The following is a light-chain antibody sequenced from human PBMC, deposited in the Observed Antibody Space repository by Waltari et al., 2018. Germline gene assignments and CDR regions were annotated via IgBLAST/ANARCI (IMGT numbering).Light chain of an antibody. CDR2: SNN. Sequence: QSLLTQPPSAPATPGQRVTVSCSGSNSNIGSNTVNWYQQVPGTAPKLLIYSNNDRSSGFHDRFSGYKSGTSASLAISGLQSDDEADYYCATWDDSLTALVFGGGTKLTVL. V-gene: IGLV1-44*01. CDR3: ATWDDSLTALV. J-gene: IGLJ3*02. CDR1: NSNIGSNT.